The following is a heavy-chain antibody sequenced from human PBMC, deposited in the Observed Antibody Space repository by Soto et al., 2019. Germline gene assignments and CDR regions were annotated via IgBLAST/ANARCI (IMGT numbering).Heavy chain of an antibody. J-gene: IGHJ6*02. CDR1: GYSFTTYW. CDR2: IYPGDSDT. Sequence: PGESLKISCKGSGYSFTTYWIGWVRQMPGKGLEWMGIIYPGDSDTRYSPSFQGQVTISADKSISTAYLQWSSLKASDTAMYYCARGLRGDYGYYYYGMDVWGQGTTVTVSS. CDR3: ARGLRGDYGYYYYGMDV. V-gene: IGHV5-51*01. D-gene: IGHD4-17*01.